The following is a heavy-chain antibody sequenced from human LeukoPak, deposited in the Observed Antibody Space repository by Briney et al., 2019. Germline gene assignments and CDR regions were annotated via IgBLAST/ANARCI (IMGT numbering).Heavy chain of an antibody. D-gene: IGHD2-2*01. CDR2: IYYSGST. V-gene: IGHV4-59*01. Sequence: PSETLSLTCTVSGGSISSYYWSWIRQPPGKGLEWIGYIYYSGSTNYNPSLKSRVTISVDTSKNQFSLKLSSVTAADTAVYYCARGEYRPLPGQWGQGTLVAVSS. CDR3: ARGEYRPLPGQ. CDR1: GGSISSYY. J-gene: IGHJ4*02.